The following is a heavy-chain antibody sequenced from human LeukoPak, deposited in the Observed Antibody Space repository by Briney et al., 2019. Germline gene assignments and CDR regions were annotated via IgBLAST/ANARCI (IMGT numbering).Heavy chain of an antibody. CDR3: ARGGGYCSGGSCRSVDAFDV. V-gene: IGHV3-21*01. Sequence: GGSLRLSCLVSGFSFSSFGMHWVRQAPGKGLEWVSSISSSSSSIYYADSVKGRFTISRDNAKNSLYLQMNSLGAEDTAVYYCARGGGYCSGGSCRSVDAFDVWGQGTMVTVCS. D-gene: IGHD2-15*01. CDR1: GFSFSSFG. CDR2: ISSSSSSI. J-gene: IGHJ3*01.